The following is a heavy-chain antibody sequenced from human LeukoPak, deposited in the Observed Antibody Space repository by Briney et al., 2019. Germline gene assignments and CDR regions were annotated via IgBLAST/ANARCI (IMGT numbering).Heavy chain of an antibody. J-gene: IGHJ4*02. V-gene: IGHV1-69*05. CDR3: ARGDVRQLVDY. CDR2: IIPIFGTA. CDR1: GGTFSGYA. Sequence: GSSVKVSCKASGGTFSGYAIGWVRQAPGQGLEWMGRIIPIFGTANCAQKFQGRVTITTDESTSTAYMELSSLRSEDTAVYYCARGDVRQLVDYWGQGTLVTVSS. D-gene: IGHD3-10*02.